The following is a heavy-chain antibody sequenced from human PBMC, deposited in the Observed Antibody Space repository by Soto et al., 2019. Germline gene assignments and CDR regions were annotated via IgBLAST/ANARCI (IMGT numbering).Heavy chain of an antibody. Sequence: EVQLLESGGGLVQPGGSLRLSCAASGFMFKKYAMSWVRQAPGKGLEWVSGISGSDGRTSYAESVKGRFTISRDNYKRTLHLQTNSMRPEDTAMYYCAKDPLSSLATRLYYFDHWGQGNLVTVSS. CDR2: ISGSDGRT. J-gene: IGHJ4*02. V-gene: IGHV3-23*01. CDR3: AKDPLSSLATRLYYFDH. CDR1: GFMFKKYA. D-gene: IGHD2-21*02.